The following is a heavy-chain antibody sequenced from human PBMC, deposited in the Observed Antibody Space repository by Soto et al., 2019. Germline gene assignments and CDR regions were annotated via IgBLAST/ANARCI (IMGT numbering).Heavy chain of an antibody. V-gene: IGHV3-53*01. J-gene: IGHJ6*02. CDR2: IYSGGST. CDR1: GFTVSSNY. CDR3: ARDRMLSYYYYGMDV. D-gene: IGHD2-8*01. Sequence: GGSLRLSCAASGFTVSSNYMSWVRQAPGKGLEWVSVIYSGGSTYYADSVKGRFTISRDNSKNTLYLQMNSLRAEDTAVYYCARDRMLSYYYYGMDVWGQGTTVTVSS.